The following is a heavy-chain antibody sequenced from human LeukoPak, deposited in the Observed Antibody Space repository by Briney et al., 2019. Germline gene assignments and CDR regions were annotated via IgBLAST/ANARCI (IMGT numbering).Heavy chain of an antibody. V-gene: IGHV4-30-4*08. CDR1: GGSISSGDYY. J-gene: IGHJ4*02. D-gene: IGHD3-3*01. Sequence: SQTLSLTCTVSGGSISSGDYYWSWIRQPPGKGLEWIGYIYYSGSTYYNPSLKSRVTISVDTSKNQFSLKLSSVTAADTAVNYCARYDFWSGYHDYWGQGTLVTVSS. CDR3: ARYDFWSGYHDY. CDR2: IYYSGST.